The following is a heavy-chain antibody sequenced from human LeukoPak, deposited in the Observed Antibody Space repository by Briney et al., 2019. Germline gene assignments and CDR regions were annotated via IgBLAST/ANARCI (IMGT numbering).Heavy chain of an antibody. CDR3: ARAIQDYSNYVWFDP. D-gene: IGHD4-11*01. J-gene: IGHJ5*02. CDR1: GGSISSYY. V-gene: IGHV4-4*07. CDR2: IYTSGST. Sequence: SETLSLTCTVSGGSISSYYWSWIRQPAGKGLEWIGRIYTSGSTNYNPSLKSRVTISVDTSKNQFSLKLSSVTAADTAVYYCARAIQDYSNYVWFDPWGQGTLVTVPS.